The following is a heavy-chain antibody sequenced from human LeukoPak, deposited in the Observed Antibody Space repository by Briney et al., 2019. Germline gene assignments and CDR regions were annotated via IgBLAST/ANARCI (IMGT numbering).Heavy chain of an antibody. D-gene: IGHD6-19*01. J-gene: IGHJ5*02. V-gene: IGHV4-30-2*01. CDR3: ASHSSSGWGES. Sequence: SQTLSLTCAVSGGSISSGGYSWSWIRQPPGKGLEWIGYIYHSGSTYYNPSLKSRVTISVDTSKNQFSLKLSSVTAADTAVYYCASHSSSGWGESWGQGTLVTVSS. CDR1: GGSISSGGYS. CDR2: IYHSGST.